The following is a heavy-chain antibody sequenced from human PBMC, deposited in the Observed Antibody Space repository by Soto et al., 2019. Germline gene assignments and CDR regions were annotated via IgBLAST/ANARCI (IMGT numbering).Heavy chain of an antibody. CDR3: TRDASRDSSARGWFDP. CDR1: GFTFRSFS. V-gene: IGHV3-21*01. Sequence: GGSRRRSLSGSGFTFRSFSMNGVRPAPGKGLEWVSTISSNSAYIYYTDALRGRFTISRDNAKNSLHLQMNSLRAEDTAVYYCTRDASRDSSARGWFDPWGPGTLVTVSS. D-gene: IGHD6-13*01. J-gene: IGHJ5*02. CDR2: ISSNSAYI.